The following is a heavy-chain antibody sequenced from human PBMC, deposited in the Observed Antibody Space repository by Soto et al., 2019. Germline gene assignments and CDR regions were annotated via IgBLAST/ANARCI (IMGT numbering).Heavy chain of an antibody. D-gene: IGHD4-17*01. CDR2: FNPNSGGT. CDR3: ARGLSGYGDYAFYFDY. J-gene: IGHJ4*02. CDR1: GYTFTNYG. V-gene: IGHV1-2*04. Sequence: ASVKVSCKASGYTFTNYGISWVRQAPGQGLEWMGWFNPNSGGTNYAQKFQGWVTMTRDTSISTAYMELSRLRSDDTAVYYCARGLSGYGDYAFYFDYWGQGTLVTVSS.